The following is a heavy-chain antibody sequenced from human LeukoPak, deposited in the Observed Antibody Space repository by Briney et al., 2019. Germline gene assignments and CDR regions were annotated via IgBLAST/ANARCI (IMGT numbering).Heavy chain of an antibody. Sequence: SETLSLTCTVSGGSISSYYWSWIRQPPGKGLEWIGYIYYSGSTNYNPSLKSRVTISVDTSKNQFSLNLNSVTAADTAVYYCARLHGDYASGTPPFDYWGQGTLVTVSS. CDR1: GGSISSYY. V-gene: IGHV4-59*08. D-gene: IGHD3-10*01. J-gene: IGHJ4*02. CDR3: ARLHGDYASGTPPFDY. CDR2: IYYSGST.